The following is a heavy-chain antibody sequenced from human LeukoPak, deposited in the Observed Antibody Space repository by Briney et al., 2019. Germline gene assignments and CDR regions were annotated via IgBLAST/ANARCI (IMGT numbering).Heavy chain of an antibody. D-gene: IGHD3-9*01. J-gene: IGHJ4*02. Sequence: GGSLRLSCAASGFTFSNAWMSWVRQAPGKGLEWVGRIKSKTDGGTTDYAAPVKGSFTISRDDSKNTLYLQMNSLKTEDTAVYYCTTDTYYDILTGYEPGFDYWGQGTLVTVSS. CDR3: TTDTYYDILTGYEPGFDY. CDR2: IKSKTDGGTT. CDR1: GFTFSNAW. V-gene: IGHV3-15*01.